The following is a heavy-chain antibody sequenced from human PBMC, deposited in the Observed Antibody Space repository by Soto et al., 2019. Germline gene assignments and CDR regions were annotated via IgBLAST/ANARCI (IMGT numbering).Heavy chain of an antibody. V-gene: IGHV2-5*02. D-gene: IGHD3-3*01. J-gene: IGHJ4*02. Sequence: QITLNESGPTQVKPRQTLTLTCTFSGFSLTTSGVGVGWIRQSPGKAPEWLALIYWDDDKRYSPSLKSRLTITKDTSKNQAVLTMADLDPADTATYYCAHRVLRTVFGLVTTTVIYFDFWGQGTPVAVSS. CDR2: IYWDDDK. CDR3: AHRVLRTVFGLVTTTVIYFDF. CDR1: GFSLTTSGVG.